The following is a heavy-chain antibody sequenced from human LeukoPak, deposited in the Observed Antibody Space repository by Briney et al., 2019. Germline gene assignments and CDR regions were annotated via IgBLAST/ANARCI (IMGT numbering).Heavy chain of an antibody. D-gene: IGHD3-22*01. CDR1: GGTFSGYA. Sequence: GASVKVSCKASGGTFSGYAISWVRQAPGQGLEWMGGIIPIFGTANYAQKFQGRVTITTDESTSTAYMELSSLRSEDTAVYYCARSPTYYYDSSGYYFDYWGQGTLVTVSS. J-gene: IGHJ4*02. V-gene: IGHV1-69*05. CDR2: IIPIFGTA. CDR3: ARSPTYYYDSSGYYFDY.